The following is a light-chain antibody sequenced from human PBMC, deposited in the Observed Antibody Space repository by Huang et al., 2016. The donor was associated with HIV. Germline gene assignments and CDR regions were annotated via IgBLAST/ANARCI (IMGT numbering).Light chain of an antibody. CDR3: QQSLRTPLT. CDR1: QSIHNN. Sequence: DIQMTQSPSSLSASVGDRVTFNCRASQSIHNNLNWYQQKPGKAPRLLIYAASILQSGVPSNFSGSGSGTDFTLTISSLQPEYSATYYCQQSLRTPLTFGGGTKVEIK. V-gene: IGKV1-39*01. CDR2: AAS. J-gene: IGKJ4*01.